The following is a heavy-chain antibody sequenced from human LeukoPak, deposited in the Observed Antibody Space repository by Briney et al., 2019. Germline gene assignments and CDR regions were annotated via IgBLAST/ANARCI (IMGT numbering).Heavy chain of an antibody. CDR1: GFTFSSYA. Sequence: PGGSLRLSCAASGFTFSSYAMHWVRQAPGKGLEWVAVISYDGSNKYYADSVKGRFTISRDNSKNTLYLQMNSLRAEDTAVYYCARDERVGQQLVPLYYYYYGMDVWGQGTTVTVSS. D-gene: IGHD6-13*01. J-gene: IGHJ6*02. V-gene: IGHV3-30-3*01. CDR2: ISYDGSNK. CDR3: ARDERVGQQLVPLYYYYYGMDV.